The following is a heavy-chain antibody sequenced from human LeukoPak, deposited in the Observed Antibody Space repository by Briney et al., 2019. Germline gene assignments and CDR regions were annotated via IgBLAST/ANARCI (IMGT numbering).Heavy chain of an antibody. CDR3: ARLYGNYQKYFDY. J-gene: IGHJ4*02. CDR2: IYYSGST. V-gene: IGHV4-39*07. Sequence: SETLSLTCTVSGGSISSSSYYWGWIRQPPGKGLEWIGSIYYSGSTYYNPSLKSRVTISVDTSKNQFSLKLSSVTAADTAVYYCARLYGNYQKYFDYWGQGTLVTVSS. D-gene: IGHD1-7*01. CDR1: GGSISSSSYY.